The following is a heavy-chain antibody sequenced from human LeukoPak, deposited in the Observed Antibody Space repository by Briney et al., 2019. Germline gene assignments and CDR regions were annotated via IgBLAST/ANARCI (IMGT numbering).Heavy chain of an antibody. CDR1: GFTFSSYA. V-gene: IGHV3-23*01. D-gene: IGHD6-19*01. Sequence: PGGSLRLSCAASGFTFSSYAMSWVRQAPGKGLEWVSAISGSGGSTYYADSVKGRFTISRDNSKNTLYLQMNSLRVEDTAVYYCARDRHIAGAGYYFDYWGQGTLVTVSS. CDR3: ARDRHIAGAGYYFDY. CDR2: ISGSGGST. J-gene: IGHJ4*02.